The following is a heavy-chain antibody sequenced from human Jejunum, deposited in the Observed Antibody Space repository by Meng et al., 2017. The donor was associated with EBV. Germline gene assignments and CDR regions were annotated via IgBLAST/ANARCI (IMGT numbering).Heavy chain of an antibody. CDR1: GYTFTDYY. Sequence: QVQLVQSEPEVKESGASVKVSCKASGYTFTDYYLHWVRQAPGQGLEWMGRVNPNSGVTNYAEKFQGRVTMTRDTSISTSYMEVSRLTSDDTAVYYCARPISGYTYYFDYWGQGTLVTVSS. J-gene: IGHJ4*02. CDR2: VNPNSGVT. CDR3: ARPISGYTYYFDY. V-gene: IGHV1-2*06. D-gene: IGHD5-18*01.